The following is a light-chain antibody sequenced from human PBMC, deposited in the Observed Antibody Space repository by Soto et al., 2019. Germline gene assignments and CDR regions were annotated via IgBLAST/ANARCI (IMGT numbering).Light chain of an antibody. Sequence: EVVLTQSPGTLSLSPGERATLSCRGSQSIHNNYLAWYQQRPGQAPRLLIYGSSDRATGIPDRFSGSGSGTDFTLTISSLEHEDFAVYYCHQYGSSPPYTFGQGTKLEI. V-gene: IGKV3-20*01. J-gene: IGKJ2*01. CDR2: GSS. CDR3: HQYGSSPPYT. CDR1: QSIHNNY.